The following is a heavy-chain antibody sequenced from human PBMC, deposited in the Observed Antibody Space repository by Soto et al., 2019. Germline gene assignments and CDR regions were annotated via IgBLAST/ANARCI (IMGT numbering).Heavy chain of an antibody. Sequence: EVQLLESGGGLVRPGGSLRLSCAASGFTFYNYAMNWVRQAQGKGLEWGSTISGGGDGTYYADSVKGRFTISRDNSRNTVDLQMNSLRAEDTAVYYCAKKGLGSLATYCTTGDCHYAFDVWGQGTLVTVSS. CDR2: ISGGGDGT. CDR1: GFTFYNYA. J-gene: IGHJ3*01. V-gene: IGHV3-23*01. CDR3: AKKGLGSLATYCTTGDCHYAFDV. D-gene: IGHD2-8*01.